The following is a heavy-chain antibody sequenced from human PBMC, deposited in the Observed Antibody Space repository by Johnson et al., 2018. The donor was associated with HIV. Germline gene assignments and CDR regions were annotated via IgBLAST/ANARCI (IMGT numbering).Heavy chain of an antibody. CDR2: LSYDGSDK. D-gene: IGHD5/OR15-5a*01. CDR3: AKRGDLYDSTASFDAFEV. Sequence: QVQLVESGGGVVQPGRSLRLSCAASGFTFSSYGMHWVRQAPAKGLEWVAVLSYDGSDKDYADSVKGRFTISRDNSKHTLYLQMNSLTPEDTAVYYCAKRGDLYDSTASFDAFEVWGQGTMVTVSS. CDR1: GFTFSSYG. J-gene: IGHJ3*01. V-gene: IGHV3-30*18.